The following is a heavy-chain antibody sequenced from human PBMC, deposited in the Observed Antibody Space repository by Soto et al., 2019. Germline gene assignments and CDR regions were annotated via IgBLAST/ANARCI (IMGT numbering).Heavy chain of an antibody. Sequence: SETLSLTCTVSGGSISSYYWSWIRQPPGKGLEWIGYIYYSGSTNYNRSLKSRVTISVDTSKNQFSLKLSSVTAADTAVYYCARDGGSCYSGACWFGPWGQGTLVTVSS. J-gene: IGHJ5*02. CDR3: ARDGGSCYSGACWFGP. V-gene: IGHV4-59*01. CDR2: IYYSGST. CDR1: GGSISSYY. D-gene: IGHD2-15*01.